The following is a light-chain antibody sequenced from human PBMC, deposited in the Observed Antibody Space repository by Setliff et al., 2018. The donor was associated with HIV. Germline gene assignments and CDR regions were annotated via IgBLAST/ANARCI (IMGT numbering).Light chain of an antibody. Sequence: QSALTQPASVSGSPGQSITISCTGTSSDVGTYNYVSWYQQHPGKAPKLMIYDVSKRPAGVSDCFSGSKSGNTASLTISGLQAEDEADYYCTSYTSSDIYVFATGTKVTVL. V-gene: IGLV2-14*03. CDR1: SSDVGTYNY. CDR3: TSYTSSDIYV. J-gene: IGLJ1*01. CDR2: DVS.